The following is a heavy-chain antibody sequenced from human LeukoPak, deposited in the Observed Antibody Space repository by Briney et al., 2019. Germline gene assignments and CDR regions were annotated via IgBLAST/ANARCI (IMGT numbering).Heavy chain of an antibody. Sequence: GSSVKVSCKASGYTFTSYDINWVRQATGQGLEWMGWMNPNSGNTGYAQKFQGRVTMTRNTSISTAYMELSSLRSEDTAVYYCARARLPEYCSGGSCDPLYYYYGMDAWGQGTTVTVSS. D-gene: IGHD2-15*01. CDR3: ARARLPEYCSGGSCDPLYYYYGMDA. CDR2: MNPNSGNT. CDR1: GYTFTSYD. J-gene: IGHJ6*02. V-gene: IGHV1-8*01.